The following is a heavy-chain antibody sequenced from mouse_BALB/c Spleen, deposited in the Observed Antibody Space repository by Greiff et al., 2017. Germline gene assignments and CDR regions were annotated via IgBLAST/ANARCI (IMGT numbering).Heavy chain of an antibody. CDR3: TMYGNSWYYFDY. D-gene: IGHD2-10*02. J-gene: IGHJ2*01. CDR2: INPSNGGT. CDR1: GYTFTSYY. Sequence: QVQLQQSGAELVKPGASVKLSCKASGYTFTSYYMYWVKQRPGQGLEWIGEINPSNGGTNFNEKFKSKATLTVDKSSSTAYMQLSSLTSEDSAVYYCTMYGNSWYYFDYWGQGTTLTVSS. V-gene: IGHV1S81*02.